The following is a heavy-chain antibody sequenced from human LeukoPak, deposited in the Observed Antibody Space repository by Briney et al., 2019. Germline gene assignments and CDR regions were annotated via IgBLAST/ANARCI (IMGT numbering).Heavy chain of an antibody. CDR3: ARGVSNPDSHSWFDS. D-gene: IGHD2-21*01. Sequence: SETLSLTCSVSGDLFTNRPQYWAWIRQPAGKGLEYIGSIYTSEKIYYNPSLQTRVTISADMSKKQFSLKVFSLTAADTAVYYCARGVSNPDSHSWFDSWGQGTLVTVSS. V-gene: IGHV4-39*07. J-gene: IGHJ5*01. CDR2: IYTSEKI. CDR1: GDLFTNRPQY.